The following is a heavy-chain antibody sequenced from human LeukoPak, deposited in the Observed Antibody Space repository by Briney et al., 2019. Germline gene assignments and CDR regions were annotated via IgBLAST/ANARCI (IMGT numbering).Heavy chain of an antibody. CDR1: GLTVSSYS. CDR2: ISSSSRSTI. V-gene: IGHV3-48*01. Sequence: GGSLRLSCVASGLTVSSYSMNWVRQAPGKGLEWVSYISSSSRSTIYYADSVKGRFTISRDNAKNSLDLQMNSLRAEDTAVYYCARDRYVGATTAGDSDSWGQGTLVTVSS. CDR3: ARDRYVGATTAGDSDS. D-gene: IGHD1-26*01. J-gene: IGHJ4*02.